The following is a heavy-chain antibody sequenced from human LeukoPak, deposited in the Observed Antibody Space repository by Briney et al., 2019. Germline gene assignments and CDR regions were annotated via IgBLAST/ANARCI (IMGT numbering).Heavy chain of an antibody. CDR2: ISSDGSTT. CDR1: GFTFSSCW. V-gene: IGHV3-74*01. J-gene: IGHJ4*02. Sequence: PGGSLRLSCAASGFTFSSCWMYWVRQGPGKGLVWVSHISSDGSTTIYADSVKGRFTISRDNAKNTVFLQMNSLRAEDTAVYYCARVRGGNTRDLDYWGQGTLVTVSS. D-gene: IGHD4-23*01. CDR3: ARVRGGNTRDLDY.